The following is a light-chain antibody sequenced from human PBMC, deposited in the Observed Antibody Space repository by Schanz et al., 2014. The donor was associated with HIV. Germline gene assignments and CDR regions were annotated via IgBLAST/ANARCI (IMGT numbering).Light chain of an antibody. J-gene: IGKJ4*01. CDR3: QKYNSAPLT. V-gene: IGKV3-15*01. CDR1: QSVSSN. Sequence: EIVLTQSPATLYVSPGEGATLSCRASQSVSSNLAWYQQKPGQAPRLLIYGASTRATGIPARFSGSGSGTEFTLTISSLQPEDVATYYCQKYNSAPLTFGGGTKVEI. CDR2: GAS.